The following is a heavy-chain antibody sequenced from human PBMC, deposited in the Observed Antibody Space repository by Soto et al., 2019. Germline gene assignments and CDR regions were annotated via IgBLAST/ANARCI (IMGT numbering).Heavy chain of an antibody. CDR1: GFTFSSYA. J-gene: IGHJ5*02. CDR2: ISGSGGST. Sequence: PGGSLRLSCAASGFTFSSYAMSWVRQAPGKGLEWVSAISGSGGSTYYADSVKGRFTISRDNSKNTLYLQMNSLRAEDTAVYYCAKKKKHLIMYAMDRPNWFDPWGQGTLVTVSS. V-gene: IGHV3-23*01. CDR3: AKKKKHLIMYAMDRPNWFDP. D-gene: IGHD2-8*01.